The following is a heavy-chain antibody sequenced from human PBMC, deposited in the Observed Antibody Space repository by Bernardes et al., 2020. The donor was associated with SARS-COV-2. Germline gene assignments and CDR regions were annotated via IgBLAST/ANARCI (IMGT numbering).Heavy chain of an antibody. CDR1: GYTFTGYY. CDR2: INPNSGCT. CDR3: AREELLWFGERHYYYYGMDV. V-gene: IGHV1-2*02. D-gene: IGHD3-10*01. Sequence: ASVKVSCKDSGYTFTGYYMHWVRQPAGHGREWMGWINPNSGCTNYAQKLQGRVTMTRDTSISTAYMELSRLRSNDTAVYYCAREELLWFGERHYYYYGMDVWGRGTTVTVSS. J-gene: IGHJ6*02.